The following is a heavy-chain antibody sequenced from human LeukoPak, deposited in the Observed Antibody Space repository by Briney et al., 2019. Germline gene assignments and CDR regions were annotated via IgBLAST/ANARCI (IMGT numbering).Heavy chain of an antibody. CDR2: ISGNSRDT. Sequence: GGSLRLSCAASGFTFTAYAMNWVRQAPGKGLEWVSKISGNSRDTYYAASVRGRFTISRDNSKSTLYLQVNSLRAEDTALYYCARDPSGSGPDFDSWGQGTLVTVSS. CDR3: ARDPSGSGPDFDS. J-gene: IGHJ4*02. D-gene: IGHD2-15*01. CDR1: GFTFTAYA. V-gene: IGHV3-23*01.